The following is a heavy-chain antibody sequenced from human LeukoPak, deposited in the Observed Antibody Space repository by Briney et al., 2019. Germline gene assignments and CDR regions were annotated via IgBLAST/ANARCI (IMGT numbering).Heavy chain of an antibody. J-gene: IGHJ4*02. D-gene: IGHD2-15*01. V-gene: IGHV1-46*01. CDR1: GYTFTSYY. CDR2: INPSGGST. CDR3: ARHLVVAATLAFDY. Sequence: ASVKVSCKASGYTFTSYYMHWVRQAPGQGLEWMGIINPSGGSTNYAQKLQGRVTMTTDTSTSTAYMELRSLRSGDTAVYYCARHLVVAATLAFDYWGQGTLVTVSS.